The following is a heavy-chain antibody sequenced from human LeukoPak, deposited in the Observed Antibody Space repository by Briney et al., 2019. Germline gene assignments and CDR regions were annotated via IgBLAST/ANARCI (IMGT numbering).Heavy chain of an antibody. J-gene: IGHJ3*02. CDR3: ARASERWLQLGPDAFDI. CDR2: IYYSGST. Sequence: PSETLSLTCTVSGGSISSYYWSWIRQPPGKGLEWIGYIYYSGSTNYSPSLKSRVTISVDTSKNQFSLKLSSVTAADTAVYYCARASERWLQLGPDAFDIWGQGTMVTVSS. CDR1: GGSISSYY. D-gene: IGHD5-24*01. V-gene: IGHV4-59*01.